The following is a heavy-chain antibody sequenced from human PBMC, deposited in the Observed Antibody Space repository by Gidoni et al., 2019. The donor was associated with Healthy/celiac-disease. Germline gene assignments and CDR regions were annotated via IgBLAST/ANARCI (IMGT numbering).Heavy chain of an antibody. J-gene: IGHJ6*03. CDR2: ISSSSSYI. D-gene: IGHD3-10*01. CDR1: GFTFSSYS. V-gene: IGHV3-21*01. Sequence: EVQLVESGGGLGKRGGALRLSRAASGFTFSSYSRNGVRQALGKGQEWVSSISSSSSYIDSADSVKGRFTISRDNAKTSLYLQMHSLRAEDTAVYSCARGSYYGSGSSGGYMDVWGKGTTVTVSS. CDR3: ARGSYYGSGSSGGYMDV.